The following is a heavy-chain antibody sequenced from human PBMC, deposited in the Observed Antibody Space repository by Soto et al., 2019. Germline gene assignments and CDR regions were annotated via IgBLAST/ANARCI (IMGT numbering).Heavy chain of an antibody. J-gene: IGHJ4*02. CDR1: GFTFPIYA. CDR2: IAGSNDVT. D-gene: IGHD5-18*01. Sequence: GSLRLSCAASGFTFPIYAMSWVRQAPGKGLEWVSAIAGSNDVTYYADSVKGRFTISRDNSKNTLYLQMNSLRAEDTAVYYCANTQRGYSYGYFDYWGQGTLVTVSS. V-gene: IGHV3-23*01. CDR3: ANTQRGYSYGYFDY.